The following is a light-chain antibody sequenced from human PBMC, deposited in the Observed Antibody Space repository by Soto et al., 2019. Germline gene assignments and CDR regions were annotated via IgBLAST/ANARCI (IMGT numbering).Light chain of an antibody. CDR3: QQYNRYSPGYT. Sequence: DIQMHQAPSTLSASVGDRVTITCRASQSISSLLAWYQQKPGKAPKLLIYDASSLESGVPSRFSGTESRTEFNLTISGLQPDDFTIYYSQQYNRYSPGYTFEQGNKLEIK. J-gene: IGKJ2*01. V-gene: IGKV1-5*01. CDR2: DAS. CDR1: QSISSL.